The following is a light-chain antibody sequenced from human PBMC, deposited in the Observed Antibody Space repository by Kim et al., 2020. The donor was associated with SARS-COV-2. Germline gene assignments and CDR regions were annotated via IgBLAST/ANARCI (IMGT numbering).Light chain of an antibody. Sequence: PGQCITISCTATRSDVVSYNRVSWYQQHPGKVPKLIIYEGTKRPSGVSTRFSGSKSDNTASLTISGLQAADEGDYYCSSFTTTTLVFGGGTQLTVL. J-gene: IGLJ3*02. CDR1: RSDVVSYNR. V-gene: IGLV2-14*02. CDR3: SSFTTTTLV. CDR2: EGT.